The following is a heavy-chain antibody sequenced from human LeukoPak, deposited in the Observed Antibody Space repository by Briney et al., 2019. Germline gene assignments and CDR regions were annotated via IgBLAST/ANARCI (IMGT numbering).Heavy chain of an antibody. D-gene: IGHD6-13*01. Sequence: ASVKVSCKASGYTFTSYGISWVRQAPGQGLEWMGWISAYNGNTNYAQKLQGRVTMTTDTSTSTAYTELRSLRSDDTAVYYCARDVGSSSWPNYYYYYYMDVWGKGTTVTVSS. CDR1: GYTFTSYG. CDR2: ISAYNGNT. V-gene: IGHV1-18*01. J-gene: IGHJ6*03. CDR3: ARDVGSSSWPNYYYYYYMDV.